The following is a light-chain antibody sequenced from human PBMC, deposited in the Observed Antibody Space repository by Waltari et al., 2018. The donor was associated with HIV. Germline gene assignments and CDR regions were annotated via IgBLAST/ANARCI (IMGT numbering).Light chain of an antibody. CDR3: QTWGTGIQV. V-gene: IGLV4-69*01. J-gene: IGLJ2*01. CDR2: LTRDGRH. CDR1: SGHINYV. Sequence: QVVLTQPPSASASLGASVKLTCTLSSGHINYVLAWPQQQPPTGPRFLMKLTRDGRHSKGDGIPDRFSGSSSGAERYLTISSLQSEDEADYFCQTWGTGIQVFGGGTRLTVL.